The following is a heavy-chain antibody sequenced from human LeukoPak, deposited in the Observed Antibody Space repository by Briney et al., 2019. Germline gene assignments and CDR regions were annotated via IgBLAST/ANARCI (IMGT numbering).Heavy chain of an antibody. CDR3: ARGNSGSYSQDWFDP. Sequence: GGSLRLSCAASGFTFSRNWMHWVRQAPGKGLVWVSGISWNSGTIGYADSVKGRFTISRDNTKNSLYLQMNSLRDDDMALYYCARGNSGSYSQDWFDPWGQGTLVTVSS. CDR1: GFTFSRNW. J-gene: IGHJ5*02. CDR2: ISWNSGTI. D-gene: IGHD1-26*01. V-gene: IGHV3-9*03.